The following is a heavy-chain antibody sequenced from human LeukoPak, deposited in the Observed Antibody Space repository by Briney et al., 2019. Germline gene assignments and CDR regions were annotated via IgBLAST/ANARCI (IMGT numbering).Heavy chain of an antibody. CDR1: GGTFSSYA. Sequence: ASVKVSCKASGGTFSSYAISWVRQAPGQGLEWMGGIIPIFGTANYAQKFQGRVTITTDESTSTAYMELSSLRSEDTAVYYCARELYREAAGTLWSYYYYMDVWGKGTTVTVSS. J-gene: IGHJ6*03. D-gene: IGHD6-13*01. CDR3: ARELYREAAGTLWSYYYYMDV. CDR2: IIPIFGTA. V-gene: IGHV1-69*05.